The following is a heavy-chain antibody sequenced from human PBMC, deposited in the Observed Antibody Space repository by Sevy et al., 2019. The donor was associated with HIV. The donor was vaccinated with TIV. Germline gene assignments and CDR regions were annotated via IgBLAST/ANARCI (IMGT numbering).Heavy chain of an antibody. J-gene: IGHJ6*02. CDR3: AKDAYYYDGSGYSMSQWYYGMDV. CDR2: ISGSGGDT. Sequence: GGSRLSCAASGFTFSTYAMSWVRQAPGKGLEWVSVISGSGGDTYYAESVKGRFTISGDNSKNTLYLQMNSLRAEDTAVYYCAKDAYYYDGSGYSMSQWYYGMDVWGQGTTVTVSS. CDR1: GFTFSTYA. V-gene: IGHV3-23*01. D-gene: IGHD3-22*01.